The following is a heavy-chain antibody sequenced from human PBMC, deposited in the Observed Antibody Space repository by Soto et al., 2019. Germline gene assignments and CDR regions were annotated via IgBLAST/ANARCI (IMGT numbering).Heavy chain of an antibody. J-gene: IGHJ4*02. CDR2: IYYSGST. CDR1: CGSSSSVDYY. D-gene: IGHD3-22*01. CDR3: ARTVRGSGYYYEVYFDY. V-gene: IGHV4-30-4*08. Sequence: SETLSLTCTVSCGSSSSVDYYWSWIRQPPGKGLEWIGYIYYSGSTNYNPSLKSRVTISVDTSKNQFSLKLSPVTAADTAVYYCARTVRGSGYYYEVYFDYWGQGTLVTVSS.